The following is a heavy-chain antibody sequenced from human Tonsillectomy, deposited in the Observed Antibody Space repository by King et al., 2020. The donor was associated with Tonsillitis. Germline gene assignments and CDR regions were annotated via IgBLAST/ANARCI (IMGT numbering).Heavy chain of an antibody. Sequence: VQLQQWGAGLLKPSETLSLTCAVYGGSFSDYYWSWIRQPPGKGLEWIGEINHSGSTNYNPSLKSRVTISVDTSKNQFSLMLSSVTAADTAVYYCATVANKNQGRDYFDYWGQGTPVTVSS. J-gene: IGHJ4*02. CDR1: GGSFSDYY. CDR2: INHSGST. CDR3: ATVANKNQGRDYFDY. V-gene: IGHV4-34*01. D-gene: IGHD1-14*01.